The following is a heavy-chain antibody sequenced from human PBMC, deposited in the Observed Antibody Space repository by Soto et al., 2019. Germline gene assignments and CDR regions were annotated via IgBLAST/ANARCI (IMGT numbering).Heavy chain of an antibody. CDR3: ASAPYFGGDCYHDFGHWFDP. CDR1: GGTFSSYA. D-gene: IGHD2-21*02. J-gene: IGHJ5*02. CDR2: IIPIFGTA. Sequence: QVQLEQSGAEVKKPGSSVKVSCKAAGGTFSSYAISWVRQVPGQVLEWMGGIIPIFGTASYAQKFQGRVTITADESTSTAYMELSSLRSEDRAVYYCASAPYFGGDCYHDFGHWFDPWGQGTLVTVSS. V-gene: IGHV1-69*01.